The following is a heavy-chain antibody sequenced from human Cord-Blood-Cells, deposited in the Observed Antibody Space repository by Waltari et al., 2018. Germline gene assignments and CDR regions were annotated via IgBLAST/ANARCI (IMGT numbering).Heavy chain of an antibody. V-gene: IGHV4-39*01. J-gene: IGHJ5*02. CDR1: GGSISSSSYY. CDR3: AGRAAITMIDAWFDP. D-gene: IGHD3-22*01. Sequence: QLQLQESGPGLVKPSETLSLTCTVSGGSISSSSYYWGWIRQPPGTGLEWIGSIYYSGSTYYNPPLKSRVTISVDTSKNQFSLKLSSVTAADTAVYYCAGRAAITMIDAWFDPWGQGTLVTVSS. CDR2: IYYSGST.